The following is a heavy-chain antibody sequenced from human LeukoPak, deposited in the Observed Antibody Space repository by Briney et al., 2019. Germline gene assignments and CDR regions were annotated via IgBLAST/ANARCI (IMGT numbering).Heavy chain of an antibody. D-gene: IGHD2-8*02. V-gene: IGHV4-4*07. CDR1: GVSISPYQ. J-gene: IGHJ4*02. Sequence: PSETLSLTCTVSGVSISPYQWSWIRQSAGKRLEWIGLIRNSGSADYNPSLKSRVTLSIDTSKSQISLRLTSVTAADTAVYYCATGSYSGGFDKWGQGTLVIVSS. CDR3: ATGSYSGGFDK. CDR2: IRNSGSA.